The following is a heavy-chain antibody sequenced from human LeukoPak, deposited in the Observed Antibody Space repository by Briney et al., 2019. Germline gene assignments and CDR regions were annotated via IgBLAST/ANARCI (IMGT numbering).Heavy chain of an antibody. CDR3: ASLYDIMAGRLDY. J-gene: IGHJ4*02. V-gene: IGHV4-39*01. CDR2: IYYSGST. CDR1: GGSISSSSYY. Sequence: SETLSLTCTVSGGSISSSSYYWGWIRQPPGKGLEWIGSIYYSGSTYYNPSLKSRVTISVDTSKNQFSLKLSSVTAADTAVYYCASLYDIMAGRLDYWGQGTLVTVSS. D-gene: IGHD3-9*01.